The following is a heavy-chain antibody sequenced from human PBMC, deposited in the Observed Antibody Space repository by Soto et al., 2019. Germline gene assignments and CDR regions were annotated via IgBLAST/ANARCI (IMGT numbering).Heavy chain of an antibody. CDR1: GYSFTSYW. CDR3: ARDPVDGYAFFDN. J-gene: IGHJ4*02. Sequence: PVESLKISCKGSGYSFTSYWIGWVRQMPGKGLEWMGIIYPGDSDTRYSPSFQGQVTISADKSISTAYLQWSSLKASDTAMYYCARDPVDGYAFFDNWGQGALVTGSS. V-gene: IGHV5-51*01. D-gene: IGHD5-12*01. CDR2: IYPGDSDT.